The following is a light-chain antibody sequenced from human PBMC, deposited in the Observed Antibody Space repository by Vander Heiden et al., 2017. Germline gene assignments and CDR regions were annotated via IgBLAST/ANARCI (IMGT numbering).Light chain of an antibody. V-gene: IGLV3-1*01. Sequence: SYVLTQPPSVSLSHGQTTSITCTGDKLGDKYAGWYQQKPGQSPVLVIYQDSKRPSEIHERFSGANSGNTATLTINGTQARDEADYYCQAWDSSTAFYVFGTGTKVTVL. CDR2: QDS. CDR3: QAWDSSTAFYV. J-gene: IGLJ1*01. CDR1: KLGDKY.